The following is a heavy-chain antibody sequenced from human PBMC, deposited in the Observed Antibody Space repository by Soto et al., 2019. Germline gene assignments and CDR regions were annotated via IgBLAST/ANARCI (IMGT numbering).Heavy chain of an antibody. D-gene: IGHD1-26*01. CDR3: AKVSLGAATITDYYYYGLDV. Sequence: GGSLRLSCAASGFTFTSYAVAWVRQAPGKXLEWVSGISDSGSTTYYADSVKGRFTISRDNSKNTLYLQMSSLRADDTAVYYCAKVSLGAATITDYYYYGLDVWGQGTTVTISS. V-gene: IGHV3-23*01. CDR2: ISDSGSTT. CDR1: GFTFTSYA. J-gene: IGHJ6*02.